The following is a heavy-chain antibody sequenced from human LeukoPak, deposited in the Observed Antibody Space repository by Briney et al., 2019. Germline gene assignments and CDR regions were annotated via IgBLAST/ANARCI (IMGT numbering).Heavy chain of an antibody. CDR1: GGSISSYY. V-gene: IGHV4-4*07. D-gene: IGHD3-22*01. J-gene: IGHJ3*02. Sequence: PSETLSLTCTVSGGSISSYYWSWIRQPAGKGLEWIGRIYTSGSTNYNPSLKSRVTMSVDTSKNQSSLKLSSVTAADTAVYYCARDTPRDYYDSSGYSDAFDIWGQGTMVTVSS. CDR2: IYTSGST. CDR3: ARDTPRDYYDSSGYSDAFDI.